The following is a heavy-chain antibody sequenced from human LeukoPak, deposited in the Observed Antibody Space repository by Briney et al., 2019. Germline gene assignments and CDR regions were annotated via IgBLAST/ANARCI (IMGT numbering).Heavy chain of an antibody. CDR1: GFTFDDYA. D-gene: IGHD1-26*01. V-gene: IGHV3-9*01. Sequence: GGSLRLSCAASGFTFDDYAMHWVRQAPGKGLEWVSGISWNSGRIDYADSVKGRFTISRDNAKNSLYLQMNSLRAEDTAVYYCAKVEVGATTGITGDWGQGTLVTVSS. J-gene: IGHJ4*02. CDR3: AKVEVGATTGITGD. CDR2: ISWNSGRI.